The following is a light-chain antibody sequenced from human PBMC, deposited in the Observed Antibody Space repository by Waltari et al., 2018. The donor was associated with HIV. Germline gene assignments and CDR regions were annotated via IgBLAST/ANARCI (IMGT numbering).Light chain of an antibody. CDR3: QQYDSSPWT. V-gene: IGKV1-5*03. Sequence: DIQMTQSPSTLSASVGDTVTITCRASQSIRIWLAWFQQKPGKAPKLLIYAASSLQTVVPSMFSGSTSWIEFTLTISSLHPDDFATYYCQQYDSSPWTFGQGTKVEI. CDR1: QSIRIW. CDR2: AAS. J-gene: IGKJ1*01.